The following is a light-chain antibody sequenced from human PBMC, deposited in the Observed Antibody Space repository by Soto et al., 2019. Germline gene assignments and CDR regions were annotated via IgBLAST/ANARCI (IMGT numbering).Light chain of an antibody. J-gene: IGLJ1*01. CDR3: QSYDSSLSVV. CDR1: SSNIGAGYD. V-gene: IGLV1-40*01. CDR2: GNS. Sequence: QSALTQPPSVSVAPGQRGTISCTGSSSNIGAGYDVHWYQQLPGTAPKLLIYGNSNRPSGVPDRFSGSKSGTSASLAITGLQAEDEADYYCQSYDSSLSVVFGTGTKVTVL.